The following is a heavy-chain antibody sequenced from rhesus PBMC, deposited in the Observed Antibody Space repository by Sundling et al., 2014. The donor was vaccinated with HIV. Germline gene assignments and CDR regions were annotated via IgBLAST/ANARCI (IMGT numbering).Heavy chain of an antibody. D-gene: IGHD5-36*02. CDR3: ARTDMATVYDAFDF. CDR2: ISGSGGNT. V-gene: IGHV4-173*01. CDR1: GGPINSNY. J-gene: IGHJ3*01. Sequence: QVQLQESGPGLVKPSETLSLSCTVSGGPINSNYWSWIRQAPGKGLEWIGRISGSGGNTDYNPSLKSRVTISTDTSTNRFSLQLTSLTAADTAVYFCARTDMATVYDAFDFWGLGLRVTVSS.